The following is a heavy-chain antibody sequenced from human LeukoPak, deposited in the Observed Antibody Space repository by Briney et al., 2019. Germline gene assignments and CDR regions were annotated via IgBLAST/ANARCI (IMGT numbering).Heavy chain of an antibody. CDR3: ARHVGKRGIAVAGTPGWFDP. CDR1: GGSISSYY. J-gene: IGHJ5*02. Sequence: ASETLSLTCTVSGGSISSYYWSWIRQPPGKGLEWIGYIYYSGSTNYNPSLKSRVTISVDTSKNQFSLKLSSVTAADTAVYYCARHVGKRGIAVAGTPGWFDPWGQGTLVTVSS. CDR2: IYYSGST. D-gene: IGHD6-19*01. V-gene: IGHV4-59*01.